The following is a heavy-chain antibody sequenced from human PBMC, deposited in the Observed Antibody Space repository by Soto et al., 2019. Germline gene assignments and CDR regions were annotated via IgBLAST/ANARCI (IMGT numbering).Heavy chain of an antibody. CDR3: AREYSGYDWSKIDY. V-gene: IGHV4-61*01. CDR1: GGSVSSGSYY. D-gene: IGHD5-12*01. Sequence: SETLSLTCTVSGGSVSSGSYYWSWIRQPPGEGLEWIGYIYYSGSTNYNPSLKSRVTISVDTSKNQFSLKLSSVTAADTAVYYCAREYSGYDWSKIDYWGQGTRVTVSS. J-gene: IGHJ4*02. CDR2: IYYSGST.